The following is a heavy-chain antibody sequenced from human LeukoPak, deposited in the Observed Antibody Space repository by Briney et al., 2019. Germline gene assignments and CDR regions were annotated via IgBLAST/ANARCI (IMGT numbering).Heavy chain of an antibody. V-gene: IGHV4-34*01. CDR1: GGSFSGYY. CDR2: INHSGST. CDR3: ARVRGSGWYFDY. J-gene: IGHJ4*02. Sequence: SETLSLTCAAYGGSFSGYYWSWIRQPPGKGLEWFGEINHSGSTNYNPSLKSRVTISVDTSKNQFSLKLSSVTAADTAVYYCARVRGSGWYFDYWGQGTLVTVSS. D-gene: IGHD6-19*01.